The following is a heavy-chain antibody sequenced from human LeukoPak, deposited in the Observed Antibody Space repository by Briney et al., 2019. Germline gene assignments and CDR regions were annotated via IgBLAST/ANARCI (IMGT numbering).Heavy chain of an antibody. CDR1: GYTFTGYY. Sequence: ASVKVSCKASGYTFTGYYMHCVRHAPGQGHEWMGWINPNSGCTNYAQKFQGRVTMTRETSISTAYMELSRLRSDNTAVYYCARDLGSSPEWGVWFDYWGQGTLVTVSS. V-gene: IGHV1-2*02. J-gene: IGHJ4*02. D-gene: IGHD6-6*01. CDR3: ARDLGSSPEWGVWFDY. CDR2: INPNSGCT.